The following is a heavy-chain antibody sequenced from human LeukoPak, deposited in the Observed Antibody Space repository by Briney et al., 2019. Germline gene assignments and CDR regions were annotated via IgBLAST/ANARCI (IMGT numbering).Heavy chain of an antibody. V-gene: IGHV4-59*01. J-gene: IGHJ6*02. CDR2: IYNSGSS. D-gene: IGHD6-13*01. Sequence: PSGTLSLICSVFCVYISSYYWSWIRPPPGKGLEWIGHIYNSGSSNYKPSLKSRVTISVDTSNNQFSLKLSSLTAADTPVYYCASHPSSRIIMNVWGQGTTVTVSS. CDR1: CVYISSYY. CDR3: ASHPSSRIIMNV.